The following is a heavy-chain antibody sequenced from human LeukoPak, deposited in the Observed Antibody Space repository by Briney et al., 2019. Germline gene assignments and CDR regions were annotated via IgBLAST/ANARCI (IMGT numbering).Heavy chain of an antibody. CDR1: GFTFSDYY. D-gene: IGHD2-2*01. CDR3: ARDGSCSSTSCYGFDAFDI. V-gene: IGHV3-11*04. J-gene: IGHJ3*02. CDR2: ISSSGSTI. Sequence: PGGSLRLSCAASGFTFSDYYMSWIRQAPGKGLEWVSYISSSGSTIYYADSVKGRFTISRDNAKNSLYLQMNSLRAEDTAVYYCARDGSCSSTSCYGFDAFDIWGQGTMVTVSS.